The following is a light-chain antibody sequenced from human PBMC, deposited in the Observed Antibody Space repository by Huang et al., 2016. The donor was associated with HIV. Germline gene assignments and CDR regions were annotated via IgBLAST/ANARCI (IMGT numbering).Light chain of an antibody. CDR2: KAS. CDR3: QQYNNYSPRT. J-gene: IGKJ2*01. V-gene: IGKV1-5*03. CDR1: QSISSW. Sequence: DIQMTQSPSTLSASVGDRVTITCRASQSISSWLAWYQQKPGKAPKLLIYKASNLEGGVPSRWSGSGSGTEFTLTISSLQPDDFATYYCQQYNNYSPRTFGRGTKLEIK.